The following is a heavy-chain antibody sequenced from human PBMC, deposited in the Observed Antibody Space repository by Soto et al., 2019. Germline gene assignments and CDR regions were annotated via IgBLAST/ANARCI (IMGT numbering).Heavy chain of an antibody. D-gene: IGHD2-15*01. CDR2: LSGSGDKT. V-gene: IGHV3-23*01. Sequence: PGGSLRLSCTTSGFTFDTYAMSWVRQAPGKGLEWVSGLSGSGDKTYYADSVRGRFTISRDNSKNTLYLQINSLRIEDTAIYHCARLECSGGSCYSGRLIDYHQYYMDVWGKGTTVTVSS. CDR1: GFTFDTYA. CDR3: ARLECSGGSCYSGRLIDYHQYYMDV. J-gene: IGHJ6*03.